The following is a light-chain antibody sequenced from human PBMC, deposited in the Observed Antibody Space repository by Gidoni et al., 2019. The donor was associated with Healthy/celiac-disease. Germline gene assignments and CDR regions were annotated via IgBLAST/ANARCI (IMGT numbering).Light chain of an antibody. V-gene: IGKV3-20*01. CDR2: GAS. J-gene: IGKJ1*01. Sequence: IVFTQSPGPLSLSPGERATLSCRASQSVSSSYLAWYQQKPGQAPRLLIYGASSRATGIPDRFSGSGSGTDFTLTISRLEPEDFAVYYCRQYGSSRTFGQGTKVEIK. CDR3: RQYGSSRT. CDR1: QSVSSSY.